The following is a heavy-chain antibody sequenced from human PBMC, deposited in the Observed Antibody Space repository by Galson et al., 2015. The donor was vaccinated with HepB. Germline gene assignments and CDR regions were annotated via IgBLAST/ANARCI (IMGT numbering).Heavy chain of an antibody. D-gene: IGHD3-22*01. CDR2: INPSGGST. V-gene: IGHV1-46*01. CDR3: ARSSAKSYYYDSTGATPFDY. CDR1: GYTFTSYY. J-gene: IGHJ4*02. Sequence: SVKVSCKASGYTFTSYYMHWVRQAPGQGLEWMGIINPSGGSTSYAQKFQGRVTMTRDTSTSTVYMELSSLRSEDTAVYYCARSSAKSYYYDSTGATPFDYWGQGTLVTVSS.